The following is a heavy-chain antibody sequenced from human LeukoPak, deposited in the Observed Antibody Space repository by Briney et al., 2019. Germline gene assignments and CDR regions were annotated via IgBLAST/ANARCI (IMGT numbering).Heavy chain of an antibody. J-gene: IGHJ4*02. Sequence: SETLSLTCTVSGGSISSYYWSWIRQPPGKGLEWIGYICYSGSTNYNPSLKSRVTISVDTSKNQFSLKLSSVTAADTAVYYCARVRLGSYYFDYWGQGTLVTVSS. V-gene: IGHV4-59*01. CDR3: ARVRLGSYYFDY. CDR1: GGSISSYY. D-gene: IGHD1-26*01. CDR2: ICYSGST.